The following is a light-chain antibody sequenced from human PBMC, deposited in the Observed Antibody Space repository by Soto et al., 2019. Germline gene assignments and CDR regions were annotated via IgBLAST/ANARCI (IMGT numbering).Light chain of an antibody. CDR1: QSISTW. J-gene: IGKJ1*01. CDR3: QQYSSYSRT. Sequence: DFQMTQSPSTLSASVGDRVTITCRASQSISTWLAWYQQKPGKAPKLLIYKASSLESGVPSRFSGRGSGTEFTLTISSLQPDDLATYYAQQYSSYSRTFGQGAKVDIK. CDR2: KAS. V-gene: IGKV1-5*03.